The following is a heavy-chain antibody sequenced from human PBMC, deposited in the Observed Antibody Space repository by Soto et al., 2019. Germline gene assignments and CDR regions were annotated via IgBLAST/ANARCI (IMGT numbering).Heavy chain of an antibody. Sequence: GGSLRLSCAASGFTVSSNYMSWVRQAPGKGLEWVSGIGGSGDDTEYTDSVKGRFTISRDNSKNTLYLQMNSLRAEDTAVYYCARRSSSWYFDCWGQGTLVTVSS. J-gene: IGHJ4*02. CDR3: ARRSSSWYFDC. D-gene: IGHD6-13*01. CDR2: IGGSGDDT. CDR1: GFTVSSNY. V-gene: IGHV3-23*01.